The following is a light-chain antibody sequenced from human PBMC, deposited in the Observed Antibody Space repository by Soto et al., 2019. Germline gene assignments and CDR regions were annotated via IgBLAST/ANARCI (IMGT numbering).Light chain of an antibody. J-gene: IGLJ1*01. CDR3: CSYAGSDTRV. CDR1: SSDVGGYNY. V-gene: IGLV2-11*01. CDR2: DVS. Sequence: QSALTQPRLVSGSPGQSVTISCTGTSSDVGGYNYVSWYQQHPGKAPKLMIYDVSKRPSGVPDRFSGSKSGNTASLTISGLQAEDEADYYCCSYAGSDTRVFGTGTQLTVL.